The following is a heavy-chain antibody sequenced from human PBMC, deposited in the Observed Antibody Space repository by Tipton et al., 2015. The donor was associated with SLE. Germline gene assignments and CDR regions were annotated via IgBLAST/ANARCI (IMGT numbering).Heavy chain of an antibody. J-gene: IGHJ3*01. Sequence: SLRLSCAASGFTFSNYEMNWVRQAPGKGLEWISYISGGGSTIYYADSVKGRFTISRDNSKKTLYLQMDGLRAEDTAVYFCAKDVNLVSTIVAFDPWGQGAMVTVSS. CDR3: AKDVNLVSTIVAFDP. CDR1: GFTFSNYE. V-gene: IGHV3-48*03. D-gene: IGHD5/OR15-5a*01. CDR2: ISGGGSTI.